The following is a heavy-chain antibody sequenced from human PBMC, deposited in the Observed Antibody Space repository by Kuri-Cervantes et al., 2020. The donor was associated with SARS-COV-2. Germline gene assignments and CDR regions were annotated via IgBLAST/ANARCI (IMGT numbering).Heavy chain of an antibody. CDR2: ISYDGSNK. D-gene: IGHD3-3*01. J-gene: IGHJ4*02. CDR1: GFIFNRYD. CDR3: AREEIALFGVVTSTFDY. Sequence: GESLKISCAASGFIFNRYDMHWVRQAPGKGLEWVAVISYDGSNKYYADSVKGRLTISRDNSKSTLHLQMNSLRAEDTAVYYCAREEIALFGVVTSTFDYWGQGTLVTVSS. V-gene: IGHV3-30-3*01.